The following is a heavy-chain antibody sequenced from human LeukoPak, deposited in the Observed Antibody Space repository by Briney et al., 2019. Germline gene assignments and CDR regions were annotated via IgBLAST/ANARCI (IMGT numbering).Heavy chain of an antibody. CDR1: GYTFTGYY. D-gene: IGHD2-2*02. J-gene: IGHJ4*02. V-gene: IGHV1-2*02. CDR3: ARGCSSTSCYTNFDY. CDR2: INPNSGGT. Sequence: VASVKVSCKASGYTFTGYYMHWVRQAPGQGLEWMGWINPNSGGTNYAQKFQGRVTMTRDTSISTAYMELSRLRSDDTAVYYCARGCSSTSCYTNFDYGGEGTLVSVSS.